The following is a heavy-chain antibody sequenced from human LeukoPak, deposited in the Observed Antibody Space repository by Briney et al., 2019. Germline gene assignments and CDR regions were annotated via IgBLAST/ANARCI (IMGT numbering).Heavy chain of an antibody. D-gene: IGHD1-26*01. Sequence: GASVKVSCKASRYTFRGYYMHWVRQVPGQGLEWMGWINPDSGATNSAQKFQARVTMTRDISSSTAYMELSRLTSDDTAVYYCARGMGATTRNDYWGQGTLVTVSS. CDR1: RYTFRGYY. V-gene: IGHV1-2*02. J-gene: IGHJ4*02. CDR3: ARGMGATTRNDY. CDR2: INPDSGAT.